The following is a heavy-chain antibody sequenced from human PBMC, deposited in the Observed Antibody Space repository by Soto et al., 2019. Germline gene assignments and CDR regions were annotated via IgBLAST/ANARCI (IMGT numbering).Heavy chain of an antibody. D-gene: IGHD3-10*01. J-gene: IGHJ3*02. Sequence: PSETLSLTCTVSGGSISSSSYYWGWIRQPPGKGLEWIGSIYYSGSTYYNPSLKSRVTISVDTSKNQFSLKLSSVTAADTAVYYCARLVFPDAFDIWGQGTMVTVSS. CDR2: IYYSGST. CDR1: GGSISSSSYY. V-gene: IGHV4-39*01. CDR3: ARLVFPDAFDI.